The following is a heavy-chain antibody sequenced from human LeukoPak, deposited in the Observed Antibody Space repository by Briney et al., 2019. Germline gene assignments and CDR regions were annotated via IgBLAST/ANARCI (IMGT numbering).Heavy chain of an antibody. CDR3: ARKGLRLLDWLSEYFFDY. CDR1: GGSISSYY. V-gene: IGHV4-59*08. D-gene: IGHD3-3*01. J-gene: IGHJ4*02. CDR2: IYYSGST. Sequence: PSETLSLTCTVSGGSISSYYWSWIRQPPGKGLEWIGYIYYSGSTNYNPSLKSRVTISVDTSKNQFSLKLSSVTAADTAVYYCARKGLRLLDWLSEYFFDYWGQGTLVTVSS.